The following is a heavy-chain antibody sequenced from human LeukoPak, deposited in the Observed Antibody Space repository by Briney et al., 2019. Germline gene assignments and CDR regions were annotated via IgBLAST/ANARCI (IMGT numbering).Heavy chain of an antibody. D-gene: IGHD6-13*01. CDR3: ARTNDLAAAGAFDL. CDR1: GGSISSSSYF. V-gene: IGHV4-39*01. CDR2: IYYSGST. Sequence: SETLSLTCTVSGGSISSSSYFWGWVRQPPGKGLEWIGSIYYSGSTYYNPSLKSRVTISVDTSKNQFSLRLSSVTAADTAIYYCARTNDLAAAGAFDLWGQGTLVTVSS. J-gene: IGHJ3*01.